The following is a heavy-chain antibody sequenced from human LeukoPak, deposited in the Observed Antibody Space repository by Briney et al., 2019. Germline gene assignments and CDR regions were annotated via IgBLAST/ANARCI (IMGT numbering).Heavy chain of an antibody. CDR1: GGTFSSYA. V-gene: IGHV1-69*04. J-gene: IGHJ5*02. CDR2: IIPILGIA. CDR3: AREQNPDSGGNSGWFDP. D-gene: IGHD4-23*01. Sequence: ASAKVSCKASGGTFSSYASNWVRQAPGQGLEWMGKIIPILGIANYAQKFQGRVTLTTDKSPSTAYMELSRRRSEDTAVYYCAREQNPDSGGNSGWFDPWGEGTLVTVSS.